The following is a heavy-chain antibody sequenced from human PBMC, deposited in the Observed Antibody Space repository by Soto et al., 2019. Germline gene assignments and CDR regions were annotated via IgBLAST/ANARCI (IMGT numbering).Heavy chain of an antibody. Sequence: SETLSLTCNVSGASLSNYYWNWIRQPPGNRLEWIGYMSDSGSTKYNRSLMSRVTISADMSKNQVSLKVESVAAADPAIYYCARARLVRLTTWDYFDYWGQGTLVTVSS. J-gene: IGHJ4*02. CDR2: MSDSGST. CDR1: GASLSNYY. CDR3: ARARLVRLTTWDYFDY. V-gene: IGHV4-59*01. D-gene: IGHD1-1*01.